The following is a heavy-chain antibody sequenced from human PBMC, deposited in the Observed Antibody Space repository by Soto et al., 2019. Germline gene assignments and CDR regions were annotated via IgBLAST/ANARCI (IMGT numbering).Heavy chain of an antibody. Sequence: SVKVSCKASGGTFSSYAISWVRQAPGQGLEWMGGIIPIFGTANYAQKFQGRVTITADESTSTAYTELSSLRSEDTAVYYCARDKSCGGDCYNLWYFDLWGRGTLVTV. V-gene: IGHV1-69*13. J-gene: IGHJ2*01. D-gene: IGHD2-21*02. CDR2: IIPIFGTA. CDR3: ARDKSCGGDCYNLWYFDL. CDR1: GGTFSSYA.